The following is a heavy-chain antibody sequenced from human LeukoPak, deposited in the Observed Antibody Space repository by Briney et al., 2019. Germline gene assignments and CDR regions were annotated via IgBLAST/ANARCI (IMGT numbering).Heavy chain of an antibody. D-gene: IGHD1-26*01. CDR3: ARGPHYRHIYYYYYYMDV. J-gene: IGHJ6*03. CDR2: INHSGST. Sequence: SETLSLTCAVYGGSFSGYYWSWIRQPPGKGLEWIGEINHSGSTNYNPSLKSRVTISVDTSKNQFSLKLSSVTAADTAVYYCARGPHYRHIYYYYYYMDVWGKGTTVTVSS. V-gene: IGHV4-34*01. CDR1: GGSFSGYY.